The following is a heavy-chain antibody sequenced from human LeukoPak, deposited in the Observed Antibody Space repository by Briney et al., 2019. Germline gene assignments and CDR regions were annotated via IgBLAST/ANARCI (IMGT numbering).Heavy chain of an antibody. D-gene: IGHD1-26*01. V-gene: IGHV3-23*01. CDR1: GFTFSSYA. Sequence: GGSLRLSCAASGFTFSSYAMSWVRQAPGKGLEWVSAISGSGGSTYYADSVKGRFTISRDNAKNSLYLQMNSLRAEDTAVYYCARDPSGSFSNFDYWGQGTLVTVSS. J-gene: IGHJ4*02. CDR3: ARDPSGSFSNFDY. CDR2: ISGSGGST.